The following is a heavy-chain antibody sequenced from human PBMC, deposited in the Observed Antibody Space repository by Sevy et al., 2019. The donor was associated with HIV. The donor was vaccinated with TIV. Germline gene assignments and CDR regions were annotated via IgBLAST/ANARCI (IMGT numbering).Heavy chain of an antibody. CDR1: GFTFTRYT. CDR3: AREGCTKPHDY. CDR2: FCFGDGKM. Sequence: GGSLRLSCMTSGFTFTRYTMTWVRQAPGKGLEWVSTFCFGDGKMYYANSVKGRFTFSRDISKNTVYLQMNSLRADDTAVYYCAREGCTKPHDYWGQGTLVTVSS. V-gene: IGHV3-23*01. J-gene: IGHJ4*02. D-gene: IGHD2-8*01.